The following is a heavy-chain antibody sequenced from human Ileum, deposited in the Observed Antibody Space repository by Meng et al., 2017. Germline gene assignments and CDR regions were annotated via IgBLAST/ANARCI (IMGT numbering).Heavy chain of an antibody. D-gene: IGHD4-17*01. V-gene: IGHV4-4*07. CDR2: IYTSGST. CDR1: CGSISSYY. Sequence: VSPQEWGPGLVKPSETLSLLCAVSCGSISSYYWNWTRQPAGKGLEWIGRIYTSGSTNYNPSLKSRVTMSVDTSKNQFSLKLSSVTAADTAVYYCARDVVPTVTYYYNWFDPWGQGTLVTVSS. CDR3: ARDVVPTVTYYYNWFDP. J-gene: IGHJ5*02.